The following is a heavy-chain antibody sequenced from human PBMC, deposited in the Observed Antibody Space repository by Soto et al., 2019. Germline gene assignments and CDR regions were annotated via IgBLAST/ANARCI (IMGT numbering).Heavy chain of an antibody. CDR3: GRVVEGATRHTDPDS. CDR2: VYHNGGA. J-gene: IGHJ5*01. CDR1: GVSIHNSHSF. Sequence: QVHLQESGPGLVKPSETMSLTCTVSGVSIHNSHSFWAWIRQPPGKGLQFIASVYHNGGAHYNSSLKSRVTISVDTANNQVSLRMRSLTAADTAFYYCGRVVEGATRHTDPDSWGQGILVTVSS. D-gene: IGHD2-21*01. V-gene: IGHV4-39*01.